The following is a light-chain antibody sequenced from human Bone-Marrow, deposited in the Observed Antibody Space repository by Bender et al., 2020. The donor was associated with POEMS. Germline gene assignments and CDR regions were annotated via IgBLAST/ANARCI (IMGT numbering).Light chain of an antibody. CDR2: EGT. CDR3: SSFTSSFTLV. Sequence: QSALTQPASVSGSPGQSILISCIGTSADVGKYDLVSWYQQYPGKAPRLIIYEGTKRPSGVPGRFSASKSGNTASLTISGIQAEDDGVYYCSSFTSSFTLVFGGGTKLTVL. J-gene: IGLJ3*02. CDR1: SADVGKYDL. V-gene: IGLV2-14*02.